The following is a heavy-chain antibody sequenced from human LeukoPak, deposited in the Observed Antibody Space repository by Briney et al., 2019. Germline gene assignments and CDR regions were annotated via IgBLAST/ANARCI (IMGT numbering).Heavy chain of an antibody. D-gene: IGHD3-22*01. Sequence: PSETLSLTCTVSNVSTNNNYWSWIRQPPGKGLEWIGFIYCSGDTNYNPSLKSRVTISLDTSKKQFSLRLSSVTAADTAVYYCARALYYYDSSGYRFVDWGQGTLVTVSS. CDR2: IYCSGDT. J-gene: IGHJ4*02. V-gene: IGHV4-59*01. CDR1: NVSTNNNY. CDR3: ARALYYYDSSGYRFVD.